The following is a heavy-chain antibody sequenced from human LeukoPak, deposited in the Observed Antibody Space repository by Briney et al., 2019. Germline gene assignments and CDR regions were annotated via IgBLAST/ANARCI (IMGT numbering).Heavy chain of an antibody. CDR2: IYYSGST. CDR1: GGSISSYY. CDR3: AREDNYYYYGMDV. Sequence: KPSETLSLTCTVSGGSISSYYWSWIRQPPGKGLEWIGYIYYSGSTNYNPSLKSRVTISVDTSKNRFSLKLSSVTAADTAVYYCAREDNYYYYGMDVWGQGTTVTVSS. J-gene: IGHJ6*02. V-gene: IGHV4-59*01.